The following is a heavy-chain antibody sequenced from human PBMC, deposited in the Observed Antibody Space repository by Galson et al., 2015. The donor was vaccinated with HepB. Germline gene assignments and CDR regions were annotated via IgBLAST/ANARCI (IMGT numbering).Heavy chain of an antibody. CDR1: GYTFTTNG. CDR3: ARDRDDRFDY. D-gene: IGHD3-3*01. V-gene: IGHV1-18*04. CDR2: ISANSGNT. J-gene: IGHJ4*02. Sequence: SVKVSCKASGYTFTTNGISWVRQAPGKGLEWMGWISANSGNTKYAHNLQGRVTFTRDTSTSTAYLELRSLRSDDTAAYYCARDRDDRFDYWGQGTLVTVSS.